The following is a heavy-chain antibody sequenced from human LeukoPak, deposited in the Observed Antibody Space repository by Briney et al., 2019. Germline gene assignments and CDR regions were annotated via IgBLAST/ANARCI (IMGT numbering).Heavy chain of an antibody. J-gene: IGHJ4*02. CDR3: ARRGDI. Sequence: SETLSLTCTVSGGSISSGNYYWNWIRQPAGKGLEWIGRIYTSGSTNYNPSLKSRVTISLDTSKNQFSLKLSSVTAADTAVYFCARRGDIWGQGTLVTVSS. D-gene: IGHD3-9*01. CDR1: GGSISSGNYY. CDR2: IYTSGST. V-gene: IGHV4-61*02.